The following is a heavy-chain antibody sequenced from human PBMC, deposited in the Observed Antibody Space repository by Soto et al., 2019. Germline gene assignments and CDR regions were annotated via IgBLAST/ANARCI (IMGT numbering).Heavy chain of an antibody. CDR2: ISWNSGSI. Sequence: EVQLVESGGGLVQPGRSLRLSCAASGFTFDDYAMHWVRQAPGKGLEWVSGISWNSGSIGYADSVKGRFTISRDNAKNSLYLQMNSLRAEDTALYYCAKDIASPYSSSWYQQAPAYYYYGMDVWGQGTTVTVSS. D-gene: IGHD6-13*01. CDR1: GFTFDDYA. V-gene: IGHV3-9*01. J-gene: IGHJ6*02. CDR3: AKDIASPYSSSWYQQAPAYYYYGMDV.